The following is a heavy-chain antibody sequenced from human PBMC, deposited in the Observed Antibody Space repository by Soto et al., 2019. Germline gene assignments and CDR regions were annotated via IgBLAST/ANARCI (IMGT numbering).Heavy chain of an antibody. V-gene: IGHV3-23*01. J-gene: IGHJ6*02. Sequence: PGGSLRLSCAGSGFTFRSYAMTWVRQAPGKGLEWVSTLSDSGGHTYYADSVKGRFTISRDNPKNTLYLQMNSLRAEDTAVYYCAKDSQSVSVSAARVYGMDVWGQGTTVTVSS. CDR3: AKDSQSVSVSAARVYGMDV. CDR2: LSDSGGHT. D-gene: IGHD2-2*01. CDR1: GFTFRSYA.